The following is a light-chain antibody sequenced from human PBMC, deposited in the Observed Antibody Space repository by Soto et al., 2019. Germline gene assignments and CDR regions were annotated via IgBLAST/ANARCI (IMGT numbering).Light chain of an antibody. J-gene: IGKJ4*01. V-gene: IGKV1-5*01. CDR2: DAS. CDR3: QEYYSSSGVA. Sequence: DIQMTQSPSTLSASVGDRVTITCRASQSISYWLAWYQQKPGKAPNVLIYDASSWENGVPSRFSGSGSGTKFTLTISSLQPDDFATYYCQEYYSSSGVAFGGGTKVEMK. CDR1: QSISYW.